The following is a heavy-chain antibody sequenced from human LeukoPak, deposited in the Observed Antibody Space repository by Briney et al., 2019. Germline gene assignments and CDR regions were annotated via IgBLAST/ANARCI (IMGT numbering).Heavy chain of an antibody. CDR2: IYPGNSDT. V-gene: IGHV5-51*01. D-gene: IGHD4-23*01. J-gene: IGHJ4*02. Sequence: GESLKISCKGSGYSFTNYWIGWVRQMPGKGLEWMGIIYPGNSDTRYSPSFQGQVTISVDKSITTAYLQWSSLKASDIAMYYCARRRTVTRGYFDYWGQGTLVTVSS. CDR3: ARRRTVTRGYFDY. CDR1: GYSFTNYW.